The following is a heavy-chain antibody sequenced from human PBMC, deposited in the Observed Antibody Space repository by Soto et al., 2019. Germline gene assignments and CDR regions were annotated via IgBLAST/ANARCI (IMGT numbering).Heavy chain of an antibody. CDR2: IRYDGSNK. CDR1: GFTFSSYG. V-gene: IGHV3-33*01. Sequence: GGSLRLSCAASGFTFSSYGMHWVRQAPGKGLEWVAVIRYDGSNKYYADSVKGRFTISRDNSKNTLYLQMNSLRAEDTAVYYCARTGPHSSSGYSDDYWGQGTLVTVSS. D-gene: IGHD6-13*01. CDR3: ARTGPHSSSGYSDDY. J-gene: IGHJ4*02.